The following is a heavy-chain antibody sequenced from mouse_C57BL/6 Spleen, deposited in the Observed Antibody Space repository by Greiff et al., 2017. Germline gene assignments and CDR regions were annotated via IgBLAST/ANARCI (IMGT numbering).Heavy chain of an antibody. D-gene: IGHD2-1*01. J-gene: IGHJ2*01. Sequence: EVQRVESGGGLVKPGGSLKLSCAASGFTFSSYAMSWVRQTPDKRLEWVATISDGGSYTYYPDNVKGRFTISRDYAKNNLYLQMSHLKSENTAMYYCARDYCGNYLDYWGQGTTLTVSS. CDR3: ARDYCGNYLDY. V-gene: IGHV5-4*01. CDR2: ISDGGSYT. CDR1: GFTFSSYA.